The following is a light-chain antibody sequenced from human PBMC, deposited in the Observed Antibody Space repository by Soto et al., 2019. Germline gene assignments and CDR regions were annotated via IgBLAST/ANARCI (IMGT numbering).Light chain of an antibody. J-gene: IGKJ1*01. CDR2: DAS. CDR3: QQYDNLSWT. V-gene: IGKV1-33*01. CDR1: QDISNY. Sequence: DIQMTQSPSSLSASVGDRVTITCQASQDISNYLNWYQQKPGKAPKLLIYDASNLETGVPSRFSGRGSGKDFTFTISSLQPEDIATYYCQQYDNLSWTFGQGTKVEIK.